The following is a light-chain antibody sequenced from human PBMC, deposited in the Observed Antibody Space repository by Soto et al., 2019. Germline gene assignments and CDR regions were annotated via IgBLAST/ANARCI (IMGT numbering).Light chain of an antibody. Sequence: SYELTQPPSVSVAPGQTAGIICGGNNIGSKSVHWYQQKPGQAPVLVVYEDSDRPSGIPGRFSGSSTGDTATLTISRVEAGDEADYYCQVWDSRSDHVVFGGGTKLTVL. V-gene: IGLV3-21*02. CDR2: EDS. CDR1: NIGSKS. CDR3: QVWDSRSDHVV. J-gene: IGLJ2*01.